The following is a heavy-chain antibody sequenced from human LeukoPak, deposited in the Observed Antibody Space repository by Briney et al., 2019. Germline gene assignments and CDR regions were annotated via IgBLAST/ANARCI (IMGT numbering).Heavy chain of an antibody. Sequence: GGSLRLSCAASGFTFSSYWMSWVRQAPGKGLEWVANIKQDGSEKYYVDSVKGRFTISRDNAKNSLYLQVNSLRAEDTAVYYCARIPEVVPAATYYFDYWGQGTLVTVSS. J-gene: IGHJ4*02. D-gene: IGHD2-2*01. CDR1: GFTFSSYW. CDR3: ARIPEVVPAATYYFDY. CDR2: IKQDGSEK. V-gene: IGHV3-7*03.